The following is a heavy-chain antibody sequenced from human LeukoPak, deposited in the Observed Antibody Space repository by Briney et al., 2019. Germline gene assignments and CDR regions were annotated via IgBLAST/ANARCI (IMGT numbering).Heavy chain of an antibody. CDR1: GFTFDDYG. D-gene: IGHD2-21*02. Sequence: GGSLRLSCAASGFTFDDYGMSWVRQAPGKGLEWVSANSGSGGSTYYADSVKGRFTISRDNSKNTLYLQMNRLRAEDTAVYYCAKLGGDHKFYYYYMDVWGKGTTVTVSS. J-gene: IGHJ6*03. V-gene: IGHV3-23*01. CDR2: NSGSGGST. CDR3: AKLGGDHKFYYYYMDV.